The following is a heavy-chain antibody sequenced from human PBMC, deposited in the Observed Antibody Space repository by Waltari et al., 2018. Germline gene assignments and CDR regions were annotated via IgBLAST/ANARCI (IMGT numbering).Heavy chain of an antibody. CDR1: GGSFSGYY. V-gene: IGHV4-34*01. J-gene: IGHJ4*02. CDR3: ARGNSSSWFPPSFDY. D-gene: IGHD6-13*01. Sequence: QVQLQQWGAGLLKPSETLSLTCAVYGGSFSGYYWSLIRQPPGKGLEWIGEINHSGSTNYNPSLKSRVTISVDTSKNQFSLKLSSVTAADTAVYYCARGNSSSWFPPSFDYWGQGTLVTVSS. CDR2: INHSGST.